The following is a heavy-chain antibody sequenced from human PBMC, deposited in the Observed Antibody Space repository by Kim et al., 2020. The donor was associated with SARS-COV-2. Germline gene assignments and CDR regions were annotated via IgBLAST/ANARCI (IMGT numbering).Heavy chain of an antibody. CDR3: ARDPRGYGGHDY. V-gene: IGHV4-31*02. Sequence: YYNPSLKSRLSMSVDTSKNQFSLKLSSVTAADTAVYYCARDPRGYGGHDYWGQGTLVTVSA. J-gene: IGHJ4*02. D-gene: IGHD4-17*01.